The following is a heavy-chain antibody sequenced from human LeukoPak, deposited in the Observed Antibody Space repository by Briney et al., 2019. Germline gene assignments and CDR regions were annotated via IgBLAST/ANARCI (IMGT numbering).Heavy chain of an antibody. CDR1: GFTFSSYS. J-gene: IGHJ3*01. D-gene: IGHD6-6*01. CDR3: ARGSTHAFGL. V-gene: IGHV3-21*04. Sequence: GGSLRLSCAASGFTFSSYSMNWVRQAPGKGLEWVSSISSSSSYIYYSDSVKGRFTISRDNSKNTLYLQMNSLRAEDTAVYYCARGSTHAFGLWGQGTMVTVSS. CDR2: ISSSSSYI.